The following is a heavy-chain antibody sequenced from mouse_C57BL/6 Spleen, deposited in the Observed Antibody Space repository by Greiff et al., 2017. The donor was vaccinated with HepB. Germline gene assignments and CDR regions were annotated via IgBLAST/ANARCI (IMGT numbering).Heavy chain of an antibody. CDR3: ARSERGTGYYFDY. V-gene: IGHV14-2*01. CDR2: IDPEDGET. Sequence: VQLKESGPELVKPGASVKLSCTASGFNIKDYYMHWVKQRTEQGLEWIGRIDPEDGETKYAPKFQGKATITADTSSNTAYLQLSSLTSEDTAVYYCARSERGTGYYFDYWGQGTTLTVSS. CDR1: GFNIKDYY. J-gene: IGHJ2*01. D-gene: IGHD3-3*01.